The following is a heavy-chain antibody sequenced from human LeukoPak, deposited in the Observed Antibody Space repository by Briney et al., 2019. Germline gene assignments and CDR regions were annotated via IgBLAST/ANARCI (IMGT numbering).Heavy chain of an antibody. CDR1: GFSLSVYW. CDR3: ARKSSAVAGPFDY. D-gene: IGHD6-19*01. Sequence: GGSLRLSCAASGFSLSVYWTHCVRHAPGKGPVWVSRIKTDGSITDYADSVKGRFTISRDNAKNSLYLQMNSLRAEDTAVYYCARKSSAVAGPFDYWGQGTLVTVSS. J-gene: IGHJ4*02. CDR2: IKTDGSIT. V-gene: IGHV3-74*01.